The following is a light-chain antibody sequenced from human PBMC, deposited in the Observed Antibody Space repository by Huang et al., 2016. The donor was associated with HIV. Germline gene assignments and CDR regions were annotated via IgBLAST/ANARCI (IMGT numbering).Light chain of an antibody. J-gene: IGKJ4*01. Sequence: EIVLTQSPATLSLSLGERATLSCRASEDISNYKVWYQQRPGQAPKLLISEASQRATGFPARFSGSGSGTEFILTIDSLEPEDVAVYYCQQRRSWPLTFGGGTKVEIK. CDR1: EDISNY. V-gene: IGKV3D-11*01. CDR3: QQRRSWPLT. CDR2: EAS.